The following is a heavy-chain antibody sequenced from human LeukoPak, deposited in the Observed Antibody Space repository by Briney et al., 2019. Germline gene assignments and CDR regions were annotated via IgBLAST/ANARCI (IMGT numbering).Heavy chain of an antibody. V-gene: IGHV3-7*01. D-gene: IGHD3-22*01. Sequence: PGGSLRLSCAASGFTFGSYWMSWVRQAPGKGLELVANTKEDGSGTYYVDSVKGRFTISRDNAKNALYLQMNSLRGEDTAVYYCARDDSTGYLYLDYWGQGSLVTVSS. CDR1: GFTFGSYW. CDR3: ARDDSTGYLYLDY. CDR2: TKEDGSGT. J-gene: IGHJ4*02.